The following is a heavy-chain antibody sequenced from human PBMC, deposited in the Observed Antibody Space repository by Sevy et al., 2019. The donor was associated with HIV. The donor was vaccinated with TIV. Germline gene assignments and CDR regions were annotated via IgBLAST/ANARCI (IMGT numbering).Heavy chain of an antibody. CDR3: AGGGISVSGLTGYFDL. J-gene: IGHJ2*01. Sequence: ASVKVSCKASRYRFTSYYMHWVRQAPGQGLEWMGITNPSSGSTTYAQKLQGRVTMTRDTSTNTVYQELSSLRSEDTAVDYFAGGGISVSGLTGYFDLWGRGTLVTVSS. CDR2: TNPSSGST. CDR1: RYRFTSYY. V-gene: IGHV1-46*01. D-gene: IGHD6-19*01.